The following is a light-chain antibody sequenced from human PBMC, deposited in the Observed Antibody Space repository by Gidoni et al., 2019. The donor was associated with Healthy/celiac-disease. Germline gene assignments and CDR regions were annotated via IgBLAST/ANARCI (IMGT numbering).Light chain of an antibody. CDR3: QTWGTGIQV. J-gene: IGLJ2*01. CDR2: LNSDGSH. CDR1: SGHSSYA. Sequence: QLVLTQSPSASASLGASVKLTCTLSSGHSSYAIAWHQQQPEKGPRYLMKLNSDGSHSKGDGIPGRFSGSSSWAECYLTISSLQSEDEADYYCQTWGTGIQVFGGGTKLTVL. V-gene: IGLV4-69*01.